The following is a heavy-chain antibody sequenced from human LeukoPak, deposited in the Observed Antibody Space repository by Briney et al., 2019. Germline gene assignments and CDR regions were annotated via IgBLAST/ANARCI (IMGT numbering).Heavy chain of an antibody. J-gene: IGHJ4*02. CDR1: GFTFSSYA. CDR2: ISGSGGST. V-gene: IGHV3-23*01. Sequence: PGGSLRLSCAASGFTFSSYAMSWVRQAPGKGLEWVSGISGSGGSTYYADSVKGRFTISRDNSKNTLYLQMNSLRAEDTAVCYCAKDRMDSGGSCYLFDFWGQGTLVTVSS. CDR3: AKDRMDSGGSCYLFDF. D-gene: IGHD2-15*01.